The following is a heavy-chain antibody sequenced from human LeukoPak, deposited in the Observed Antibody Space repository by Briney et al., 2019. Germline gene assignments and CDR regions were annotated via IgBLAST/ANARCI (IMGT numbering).Heavy chain of an antibody. CDR2: IIPIFGTA. Sequence: GASVKVSCKASGGTFSSYAISWVRQAPGQWLEWMGGIIPIFGTANYAQKFQGRVTITTDESASTAYMELSSLRSEDTAVYYCARGPPSPFGVVVSSWFDPWGQGTLVTVSS. CDR3: ARGPPSPFGVVVSSWFDP. J-gene: IGHJ5*02. D-gene: IGHD2-15*01. V-gene: IGHV1-69*05. CDR1: GGTFSSYA.